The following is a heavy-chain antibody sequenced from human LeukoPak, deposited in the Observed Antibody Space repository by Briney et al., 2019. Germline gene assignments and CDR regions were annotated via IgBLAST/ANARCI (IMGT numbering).Heavy chain of an antibody. D-gene: IGHD3-10*01. Sequence: SETLSLTCTVSGGSISSSSYYWVWIRQPPGKGLEWIGSIYYSGSTYYNPSLKSRVTISVDTSRNQFSLKLSSVTAADTAVYYCARHKLRSFGESPLYFFDYWGQGTLVTVSS. CDR3: ARHKLRSFGESPLYFFDY. J-gene: IGHJ4*02. V-gene: IGHV4-39*01. CDR1: GGSISSSSYY. CDR2: IYYSGST.